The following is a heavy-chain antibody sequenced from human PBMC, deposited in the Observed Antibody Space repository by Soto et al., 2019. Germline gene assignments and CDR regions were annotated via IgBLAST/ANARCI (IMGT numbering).Heavy chain of an antibody. Sequence: PSETLSLTCAVSGGSISSGGYYWSWIRQHPGKGLEWIGYIYYSGSTYYNPSLKSRVTISVDTSKNQFSLKLSSVTAADTAVYYCARDPGSGSYYGWFDPWGQGTLVTVSS. CDR1: GGSISSGGYY. CDR2: IYYSGST. D-gene: IGHD3-10*01. J-gene: IGHJ5*02. V-gene: IGHV4-31*11. CDR3: ARDPGSGSYYGWFDP.